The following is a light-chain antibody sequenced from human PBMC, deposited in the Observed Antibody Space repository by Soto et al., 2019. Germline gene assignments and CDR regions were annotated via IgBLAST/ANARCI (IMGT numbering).Light chain of an antibody. CDR3: QHYNSYSEA. Sequence: DIQMTQSPSTLSASVGDRVTITCRASQNVENYLACYQQKPGKAPKLLIYKASGLESGVPSRFGGSGYGTEFTLTISSLQPDNFATYYCQHYNSYSEAFGQGTKVDIK. CDR1: QNVENY. J-gene: IGKJ1*01. CDR2: KAS. V-gene: IGKV1-5*03.